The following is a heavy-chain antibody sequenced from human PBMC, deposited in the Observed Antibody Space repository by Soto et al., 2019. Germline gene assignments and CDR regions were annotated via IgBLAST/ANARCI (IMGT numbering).Heavy chain of an antibody. D-gene: IGHD3-10*01. CDR3: TGITWFRGMDV. V-gene: IGHV6-1*01. J-gene: IGHJ6*02. CDR1: VDSVSSNSAG. Sequence: SQTLSLTCVISVDSVSSNSAGWSWISQSPSRGLEWLGRTYYKSKWNNDYALSVKSRITINPDTSKNQFSLHLYSVTPEDTAVYYCTGITWFRGMDVWGQGTPVTVSS. CDR2: TYYKSKWNN.